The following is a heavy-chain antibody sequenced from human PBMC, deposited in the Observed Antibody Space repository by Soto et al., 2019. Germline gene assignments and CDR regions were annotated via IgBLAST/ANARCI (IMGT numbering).Heavy chain of an antibody. CDR2: ISGSGGST. J-gene: IGHJ4*02. Sequence: TGGSLRLSCAASGFTFSSYAMSWVRQAPGKGLEWVSAISGSGGSTYYADSVKGRFTISRDNAKNSLYLQMNSLRAEDTAVYYCARDEGYYDRSGYADYWGQGTLVTVSS. D-gene: IGHD3-22*01. V-gene: IGHV3-23*01. CDR1: GFTFSSYA. CDR3: ARDEGYYDRSGYADY.